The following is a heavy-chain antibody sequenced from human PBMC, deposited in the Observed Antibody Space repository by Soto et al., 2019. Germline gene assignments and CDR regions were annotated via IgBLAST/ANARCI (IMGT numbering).Heavy chain of an antibody. CDR3: ARDVGGSVVPHWFDP. D-gene: IGHD3-22*01. J-gene: IGHJ5*02. V-gene: IGHV4-4*07. CDR2: VDASGNT. Sequence: QVQLQESGPGLVKASETLSLSCTVSGHSISADYWSWIRQPAGKRLERIARVDASGNTNYNPSPNSRVTMFVDTSKNQFFLKVRSVTDADTAIYFCARDVGGSVVPHWFDPWGQGALVTVSS. CDR1: GHSISADY.